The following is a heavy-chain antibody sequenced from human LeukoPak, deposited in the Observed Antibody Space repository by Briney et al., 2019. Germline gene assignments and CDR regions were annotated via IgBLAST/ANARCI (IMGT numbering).Heavy chain of an antibody. CDR1: GLTFSSSA. Sequence: PGGSLRLSCAASGLTFSSSAMHWVRQASDKGLEWVATISDDGNDKHYTDSVKGRFTISRDNSRNTLYLQMNSLRSEDTAVYYCARDLKSGSYGGWWGQGTLVTVSS. D-gene: IGHD1-26*01. CDR2: ISDDGNDK. CDR3: ARDLKSGSYGGW. V-gene: IGHV3-30*04. J-gene: IGHJ4*02.